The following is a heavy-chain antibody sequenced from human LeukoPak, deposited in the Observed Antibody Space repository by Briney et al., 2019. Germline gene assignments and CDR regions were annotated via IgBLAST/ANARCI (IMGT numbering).Heavy chain of an antibody. CDR2: IYYSGST. CDR1: GGSISSSNYY. CDR3: AGGYSGYHSLDY. D-gene: IGHD5-12*01. Sequence: PSETLSLTCTVSGGSISSSNYYWGWIRQPPGKGLEWIGNIYYSGSTYYNPSLKSRVTISVDTSKNQFSLWLNSVTAADTAVYFCAGGYSGYHSLDYWGQGTLVTVSS. J-gene: IGHJ4*02. V-gene: IGHV4-39*02.